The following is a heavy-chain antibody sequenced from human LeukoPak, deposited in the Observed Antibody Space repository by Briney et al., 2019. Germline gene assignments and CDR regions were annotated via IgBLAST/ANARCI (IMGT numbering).Heavy chain of an antibody. J-gene: IGHJ1*01. CDR2: IYPANSDT. Sequence: GVSLKISCKGSGYSFTSYWIGWVRQMPGKGLEWMAIIYPANSDTRYSPSFQGQVTISADKSISTAYLQWSSLKASDTAMYYCARPACSSTSCYLYFQHWGQGTLVTVSS. D-gene: IGHD2-2*01. CDR3: ARPACSSTSCYLYFQH. CDR1: GYSFTSYW. V-gene: IGHV5-51*01.